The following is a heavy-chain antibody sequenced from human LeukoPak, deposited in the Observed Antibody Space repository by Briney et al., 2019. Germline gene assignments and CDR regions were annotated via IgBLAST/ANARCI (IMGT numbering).Heavy chain of an antibody. Sequence: SETLSLTCTVSGGSISSSSYYWGWIRQPPGKGLEWIGYIYYSGSTNYNPSLKSRVTISVDTCKNQFSLKLSSVTAADTAVYYCARHTSSSWHHDAFDIWAKGQWSPSLQ. CDR3: ARHTSSSWHHDAFDI. V-gene: IGHV4-61*05. CDR2: IYYSGST. CDR1: GGSISSSSYY. D-gene: IGHD6-13*01. J-gene: IGHJ3*02.